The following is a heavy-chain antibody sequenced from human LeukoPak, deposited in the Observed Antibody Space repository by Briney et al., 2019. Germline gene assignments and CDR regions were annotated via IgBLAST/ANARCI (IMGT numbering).Heavy chain of an antibody. CDR1: GFTFSSYW. Sequence: GGSLRLSCAASGFTFSSYWMSWVRPAPGKGLEWVSVIYSGGTTYYADSVKGRFTISRDNSKNTLYLQMNSLRAEDTAIYYCAREWKFDIWGQGTMVTVSS. CDR2: IYSGGTT. V-gene: IGHV3-53*01. D-gene: IGHD1-1*01. CDR3: AREWKFDI. J-gene: IGHJ3*02.